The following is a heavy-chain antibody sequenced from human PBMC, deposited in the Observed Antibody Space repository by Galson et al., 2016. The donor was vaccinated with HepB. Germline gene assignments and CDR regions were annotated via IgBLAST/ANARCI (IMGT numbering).Heavy chain of an antibody. CDR2: INAGNGNT. Sequence: SVKVSCKASGYTFKSYVIHWVRQAPGQSLEWMGWINAGNGNTKYSQKFQDRVTITRDTSASTAYMDLSSLRSEDTAVYYCARDVVVLPVRPYGLDVWGPGTTVTVSS. CDR1: GYTFKSYV. D-gene: IGHD2-21*01. CDR3: ARDVVVLPVRPYGLDV. J-gene: IGHJ6*01. V-gene: IGHV1-3*01.